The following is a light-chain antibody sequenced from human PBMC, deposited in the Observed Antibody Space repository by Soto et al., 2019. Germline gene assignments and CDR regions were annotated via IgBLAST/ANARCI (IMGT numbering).Light chain of an antibody. CDR3: QQYDRWPVT. Sequence: EVVMTQSPATLSVSPGERVTFSCRASQSVTTNLAWYQHKPGQSPRLLISGASTGASGIPPRFSGSGSGTEFTLTIYRLQSADVAVYYCQQYDRWPVTFGGGTKVEIK. CDR2: GAS. V-gene: IGKV3-15*01. J-gene: IGKJ4*01. CDR1: QSVTTN.